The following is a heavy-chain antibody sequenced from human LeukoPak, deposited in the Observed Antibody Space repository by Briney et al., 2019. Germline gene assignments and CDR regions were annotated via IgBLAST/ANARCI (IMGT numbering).Heavy chain of an antibody. CDR3: AKTTHYDIFTGLDY. Sequence: GGSLRLSCVASGLTFGNYGMNWVRQAPGKGLEWVSSIGGGGYTTYYADSVRGRFTISRDNSKNSMYLQMNSLRAEDTAKYYCAKTTHYDIFTGLDYWGQGSLVTASS. CDR2: IGGGGYTT. D-gene: IGHD3-9*01. CDR1: GLTFGNYG. V-gene: IGHV3-23*01. J-gene: IGHJ4*02.